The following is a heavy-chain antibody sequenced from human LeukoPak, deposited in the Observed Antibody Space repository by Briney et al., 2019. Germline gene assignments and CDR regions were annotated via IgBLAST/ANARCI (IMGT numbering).Heavy chain of an antibody. V-gene: IGHV3-15*07. CDR1: GITFSNAW. D-gene: IGHD2-2*02. CDR3: TTDLYCSSTSCYNSFDY. CDR2: IKSKTDGGTT. J-gene: IGHJ4*02. Sequence: GGSLRLSCAASGITFSNAWMNWVRQAPGKGLEWVGRIKSKTDGGTTDYAAPVKGRFTISRDDSKNTLYLQMNSLKTEDTAVYYCTTDLYCSSTSCYNSFDYWGQGTLVTVSS.